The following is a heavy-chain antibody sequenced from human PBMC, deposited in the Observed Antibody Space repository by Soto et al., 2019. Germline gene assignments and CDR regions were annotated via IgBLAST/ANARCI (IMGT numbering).Heavy chain of an antibody. Sequence: ASLNGSCKASGYSFTSHTISWVRQAPGQGLEWMVCNCCYNGERNSEQKFQGRVTMTTDRSTSTPDMELTSLRSDDTAVYYCASWCGCRITRGYTPNYYYGMDVLCQ. J-gene: IGHJ6*02. D-gene: IGHD2-2*02. CDR2: NCCYNGER. CDR3: ASWCGCRITRGYTPNYYYGMDV. CDR1: GYSFTSHT. V-gene: IGHV1-18*01.